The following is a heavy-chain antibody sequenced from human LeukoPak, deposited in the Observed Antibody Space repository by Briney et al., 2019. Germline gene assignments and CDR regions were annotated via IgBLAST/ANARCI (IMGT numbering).Heavy chain of an antibody. J-gene: IGHJ4*02. CDR2: IYHSGST. Sequence: SGTLSLTCAVSGGSISSSNWRSWVRQPPGKGLEWIGEIYHSGSTNYNPSLKSRVTISVDKSKNQFSLKLSSVTAADTAVYYCARGVAAAGTGFDYWGQGTLVTVSS. CDR3: ARGVAAAGTGFDY. D-gene: IGHD6-13*01. V-gene: IGHV4-4*02. CDR1: GGSISSSNW.